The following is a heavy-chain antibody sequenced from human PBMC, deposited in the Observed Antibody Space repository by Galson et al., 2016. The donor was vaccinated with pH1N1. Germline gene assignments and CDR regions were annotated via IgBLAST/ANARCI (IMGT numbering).Heavy chain of an antibody. CDR3: AKEGRWYGGNRFDP. CDR1: GFNFGTHA. Sequence: SLRLSCAASGFNFGTHAMTWVRQAPGKGLQWVALINGRGTSSEYAQKVKGRFTVSRDNSKNMLYLQMNYVRGEDTAIYYCAKEGRWYGGNRFDPWGQGARVTVSS. V-gene: IGHV3-23*01. CDR2: INGRGTSS. D-gene: IGHD3-10*01. J-gene: IGHJ5*02.